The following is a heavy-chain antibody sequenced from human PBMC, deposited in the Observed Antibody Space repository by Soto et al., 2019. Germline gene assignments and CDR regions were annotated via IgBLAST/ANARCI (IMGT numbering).Heavy chain of an antibody. V-gene: IGHV3-23*01. CDR3: AKDHEHSNQWYSDS. J-gene: IGHJ5*01. D-gene: IGHD2-21*01. CDR2: ISSGGVST. Sequence: PGGSLRLSCAASGFTFSSCAMSWVRQAPGKGLEWVSSISSGGVSTYYADSVKGRVTISRDNSKNTLYLQMNSLRVEDTAVYFCAKDHEHSNQWYSDSWGQRTLVTVSS. CDR1: GFTFSSCA.